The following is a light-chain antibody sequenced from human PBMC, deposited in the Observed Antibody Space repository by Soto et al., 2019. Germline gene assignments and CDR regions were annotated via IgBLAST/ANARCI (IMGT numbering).Light chain of an antibody. Sequence: QSVLTQPASVSGSPGQSITISCTGTSSDVGGYNFVSWYQQHPGKAPKLMLYDVNIRPSGVSNRFSGSKSGNTASLTISGLQAEDEADYYCTSYTTSTTIIFGGGTKLTVL. J-gene: IGLJ2*01. CDR2: DVN. CDR1: SSDVGGYNF. CDR3: TSYTTSTTII. V-gene: IGLV2-14*03.